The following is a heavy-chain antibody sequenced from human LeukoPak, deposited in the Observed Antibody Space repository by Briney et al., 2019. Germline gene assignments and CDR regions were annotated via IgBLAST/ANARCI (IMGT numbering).Heavy chain of an antibody. CDR1: GGSVYTSDYY. J-gene: IGHJ4*02. Sequence: SETLSLTCTVSGGSVYTSDYYWGWFRQPPGKGPEWIGDIFYTGKTNYNPSLKSRVSISIDTSKNQFSLKLTSVTAADTAVYYCARVFDSWGQGTLVTVSS. CDR2: IFYTGKT. V-gene: IGHV4-39*07. CDR3: ARVFDS.